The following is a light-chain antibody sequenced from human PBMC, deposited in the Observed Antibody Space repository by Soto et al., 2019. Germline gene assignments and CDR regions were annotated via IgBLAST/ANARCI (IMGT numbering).Light chain of an antibody. CDR1: SSDVGSYNL. J-gene: IGLJ1*01. Sequence: QCVLTQPASGTGFPGQSISISCTRTSSDVGSYNLVSWYQQHPGKAPKLMIYEGSKRPSGVSNRFSGSKSGNTASLTISGLQAEDEADYYCCAYAGSSTFDVFGTGTKVTVL. CDR2: EGS. V-gene: IGLV2-23*03. CDR3: CAYAGSSTFDV.